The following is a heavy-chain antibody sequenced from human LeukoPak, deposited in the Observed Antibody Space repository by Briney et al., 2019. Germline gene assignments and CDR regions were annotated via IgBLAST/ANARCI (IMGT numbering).Heavy chain of an antibody. CDR1: GGSISSGSYY. D-gene: IGHD3-22*01. V-gene: IGHV4-61*02. J-gene: IGHJ6*02. Sequence: SQTLSLTCTVSGGSISSGSYYWSWIRQPAGKGLEWIGRIYTSGSTNYNPSLKSRVTISVDTSKNQFSLKLSSVTAADTAVYYWARETDDRSGYSYPYYYYGMDVWGQGTKVNVSS. CDR2: IYTSGST. CDR3: ARETDDRSGYSYPYYYYGMDV.